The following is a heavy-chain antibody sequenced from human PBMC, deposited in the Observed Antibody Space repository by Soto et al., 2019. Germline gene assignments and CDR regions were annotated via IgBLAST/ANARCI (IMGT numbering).Heavy chain of an antibody. Sequence: QVQLQESGPGLVKPSDTLSLTCAVSGYSISSSNWWGWLRQPPGKGLEWIGYIYYSGTTYYNPSLKSRVTMSVDTSKNQFSLKLTSVTAVDTAVYYLARREIQGPIDYWGQGTLVTVSS. CDR2: IYYSGTT. CDR3: ARREIQGPIDY. J-gene: IGHJ4*02. V-gene: IGHV4-28*01. D-gene: IGHD1-26*01. CDR1: GYSISSSNW.